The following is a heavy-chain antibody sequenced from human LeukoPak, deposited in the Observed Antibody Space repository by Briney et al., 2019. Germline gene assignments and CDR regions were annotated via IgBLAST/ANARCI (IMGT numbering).Heavy chain of an antibody. CDR2: IYYSGST. CDR1: GGSISSYY. J-gene: IGHJ4*02. V-gene: IGHV4-59*08. CDR3: ARLYYDSSGYYQICYFDY. D-gene: IGHD3-22*01. Sequence: SETLSLTCTVSGGSISSYYWSWIRQPPGKGLEWIGYIYYSGSTNYNPSLKSRVTISVDTSKNQFSLNLSSVTAADTAVYYCARLYYDSSGYYQICYFDYWGQGTLVTVSS.